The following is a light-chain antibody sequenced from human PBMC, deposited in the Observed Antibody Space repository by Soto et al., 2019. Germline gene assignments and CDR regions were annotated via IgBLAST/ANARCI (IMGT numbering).Light chain of an antibody. Sequence: QSALTQPASVSGSPGQSITISCTGTSSDVGGYNYVSWYQQHPGKAPKLMIYDVSNRPSGVSNRFSGSKSVNTASLTISGLQAEDEADYYCISYTTISTYVFGTGTKLTVL. J-gene: IGLJ1*01. V-gene: IGLV2-14*01. CDR1: SSDVGGYNY. CDR3: ISYTTISTYV. CDR2: DVS.